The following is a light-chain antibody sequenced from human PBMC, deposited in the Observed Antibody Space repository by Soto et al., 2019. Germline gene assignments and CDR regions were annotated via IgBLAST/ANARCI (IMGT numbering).Light chain of an antibody. CDR2: EVX. J-gene: IGLJ1*01. CDR1: SSDVGTYNL. V-gene: IGLV2-23*02. CDR3: CSYAGMSYYV. Sequence: QSVLAQPASVSGSPEQSITISCTGTSSDVGTYNLVSWYQQHPGKAPKLIISEVXERPSGVSNRLSGSKSGNTASLTISGLQAEDGAYYYCCSYAGMSYYVLGPGTNVTDL.